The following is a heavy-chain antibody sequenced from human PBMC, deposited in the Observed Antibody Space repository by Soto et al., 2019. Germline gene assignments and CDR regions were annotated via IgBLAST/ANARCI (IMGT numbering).Heavy chain of an antibody. CDR1: GYTFTSYF. Sequence: QVQLVQSGAEVKKPGASVKVSCNASGYTFTSYFITWVRQAPGQGLEWMGWISAYNGNTNYAQMLQGRVTMTTDTSTATGFMEVKSLRSDDTAVYYCARQNYYSGMDVWGQGTTVTVSS. CDR3: ARQNYYSGMDV. V-gene: IGHV1-18*01. J-gene: IGHJ6*02. CDR2: ISAYNGNT.